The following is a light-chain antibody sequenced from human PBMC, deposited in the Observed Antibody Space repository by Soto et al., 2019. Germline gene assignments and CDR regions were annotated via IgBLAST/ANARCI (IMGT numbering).Light chain of an antibody. Sequence: EIVMTQSPATLSVSPGETATLSCRASQSVGSNLAWYQQKPGQAPRPLIYGASTRAPGVPARFSGSGSGTDFPLTISSLQSEDFAVYYCQQYNDWRTFGQGTKVEIK. CDR2: GAS. CDR1: QSVGSN. J-gene: IGKJ1*01. V-gene: IGKV3-15*01. CDR3: QQYNDWRT.